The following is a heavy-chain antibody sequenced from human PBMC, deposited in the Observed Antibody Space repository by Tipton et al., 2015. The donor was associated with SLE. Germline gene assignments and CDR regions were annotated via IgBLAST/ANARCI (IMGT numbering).Heavy chain of an antibody. D-gene: IGHD5-12*01. CDR2: IYNSGGT. V-gene: IGHV4-31*03. CDR3: ARGGVGGYDYFDY. CDR1: DGSISTGGYY. Sequence: TLSLTCTVSDGSISTGGYYCSWIRQHPGKVLEWIGYIYNSGGTDYNPSLKSRVTISADTSKNHFSLNMSSVTAADTAVYYCARGGVGGYDYFDYWGQGALVTVSS. J-gene: IGHJ4*02.